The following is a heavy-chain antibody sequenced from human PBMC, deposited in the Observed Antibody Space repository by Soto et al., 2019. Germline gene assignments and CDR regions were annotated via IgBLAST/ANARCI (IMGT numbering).Heavy chain of an antibody. CDR2: IVGSATST. V-gene: IGHV3-23*01. J-gene: IGHJ3*01. D-gene: IGHD2-15*01. CDR3: VKGGIIVE. CDR1: GFTFSSYT. Sequence: EVQLLESGGVLVQPGGSLTLSCAASGFTFSSYTMNWVRQAPGKGLEWVSAIVGSATSTYYADSVKGRFTISRDNSKNTLYLQMNRLRAEDTAMYYCVKGGIIVEWGQGTMVTVSS.